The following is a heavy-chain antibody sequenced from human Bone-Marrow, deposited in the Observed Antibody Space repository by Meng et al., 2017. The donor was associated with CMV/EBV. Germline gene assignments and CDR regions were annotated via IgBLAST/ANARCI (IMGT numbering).Heavy chain of an antibody. D-gene: IGHD6-13*01. V-gene: IGHV3-30*04. CDR3: ARDPEGAAAGTSSYYGMDV. CDR1: GFTFSSYA. Sequence: GESLKISCAASGFTFSSYAMHWVRQAPGKGLEWVAVISYDGSNKYYADSVKGRFTISRDNSKYTLYLQMNSLRAADTAVYFCARDPEGAAAGTSSYYGMDVWGQGTMVTVSS. CDR2: ISYDGSNK. J-gene: IGHJ6*02.